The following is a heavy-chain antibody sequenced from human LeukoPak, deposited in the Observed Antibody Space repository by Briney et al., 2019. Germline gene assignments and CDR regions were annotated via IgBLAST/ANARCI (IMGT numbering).Heavy chain of an antibody. CDR2: ISGNGGSA. V-gene: IGHV3-23*01. D-gene: IGHD1/OR15-1a*01. Sequence: GGSLRLSCAASGFTFSSYGMSWARQAPGKGLEWASVISGNGGSAYYADSVKGRFTISRDNSKNTLYLQMNTLRAEDTAVYYCAKNGNNNYYYYHMDVWGKGTTVTVSS. CDR3: AKNGNNNYYYYHMDV. J-gene: IGHJ6*03. CDR1: GFTFSSYG.